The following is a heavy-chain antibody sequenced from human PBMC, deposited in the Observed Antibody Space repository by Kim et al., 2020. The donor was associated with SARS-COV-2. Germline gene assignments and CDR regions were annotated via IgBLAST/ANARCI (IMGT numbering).Heavy chain of an antibody. CDR3: ARAMAAAGSFDF. J-gene: IGHJ4*02. Sequence: ASVKVSCKASGYALDTYAIHWVRQAPAQRLEWMGWSNAGNGNTKYSQKFQGRVTITRDTSANTAYMELSSLRSEDTSVYFCARAMAAAGSFDFWGQGTLV. CDR2: SNAGNGNT. D-gene: IGHD6-13*01. CDR1: GYALDTYA. V-gene: IGHV1-3*01.